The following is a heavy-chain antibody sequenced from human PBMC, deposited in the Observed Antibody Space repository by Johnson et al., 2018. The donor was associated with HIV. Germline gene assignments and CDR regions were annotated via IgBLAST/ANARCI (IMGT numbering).Heavy chain of an antibody. CDR3: ARDLTVADSGQYAFDI. Sequence: VQLVESGGGLVQPGGSLRLSCATSGFIFNDHGMTWVRQVPGKGLEWVCDTNWNRVSTSHVDSVKGRFTYSRDNAKNSLYLQMNSLRADDTALYYCARDLTVADSGQYAFDIWGQGTLVTVSS. V-gene: IGHV3-20*04. D-gene: IGHD6-19*01. J-gene: IGHJ3*02. CDR2: TNWNRVST. CDR1: GFIFNDHG.